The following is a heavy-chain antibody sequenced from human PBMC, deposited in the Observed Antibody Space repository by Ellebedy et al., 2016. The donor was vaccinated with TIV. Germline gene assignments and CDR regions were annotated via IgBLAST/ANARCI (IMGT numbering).Heavy chain of an antibody. CDR2: TWFDGSQR. CDR1: GFIFSSHG. V-gene: IGHV3-33*01. Sequence: PGGSLRLSCAASGFIFSSHGMHWVRQAPGKGLEWVAGTWFDGSQRHYADFVKGRFTISRDNSKNTLYLQMNSLRAEDTAVYYCARDIVGANKYYFAYWGQGALVTVSS. J-gene: IGHJ4*02. CDR3: ARDIVGANKYYFAY. D-gene: IGHD1-26*01.